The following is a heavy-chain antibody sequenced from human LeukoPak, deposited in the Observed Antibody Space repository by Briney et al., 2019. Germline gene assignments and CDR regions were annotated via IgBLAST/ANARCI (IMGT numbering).Heavy chain of an antibody. CDR1: GYSISSGYY. CDR3: ARDSTYCSSTSCYKDFDY. CDR2: VYHSGST. J-gene: IGHJ4*02. D-gene: IGHD2-2*02. Sequence: SETLSLTCTVSGYSISSGYYWDWIRQPPGKGLEWIGSVYHSGSTYYNPSLKSRVTISVDTSRNQFSLKLSSVTAADTAVYYCARDSTYCSSTSCYKDFDYWGQGTLVNLSS. V-gene: IGHV4-38-2*02.